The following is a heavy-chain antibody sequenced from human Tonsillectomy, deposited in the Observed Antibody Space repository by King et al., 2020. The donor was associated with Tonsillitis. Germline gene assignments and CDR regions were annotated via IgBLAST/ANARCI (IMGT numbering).Heavy chain of an antibody. CDR2: ISYDGSNK. Sequence: VQLVESGGGVVQPGRSLRLSCAASGFTFSSYDMHWVRQAPGKGLEWVAVISYDGSNKYYVDSVKGRFTISRDNSKKTLYLQMNSLRAEDTAVYYCASYRSSWYFRGKETFDYWGQGTLVTVSS. CDR3: ASYRSSWYFRGKETFDY. V-gene: IGHV3-30*03. D-gene: IGHD6-13*01. CDR1: GFTFSSYD. J-gene: IGHJ4*02.